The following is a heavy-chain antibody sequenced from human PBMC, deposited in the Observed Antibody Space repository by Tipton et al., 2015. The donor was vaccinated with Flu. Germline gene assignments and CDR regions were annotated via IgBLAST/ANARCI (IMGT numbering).Heavy chain of an antibody. D-gene: IGHD6-13*01. CDR3: ATGEGGSTWYRGLDH. CDR1: GGSITSSSFH. Sequence: GLVKPSETLSLSCTVSGGSITSSSFHWGWIRQTPGKGLEWIGVIHYSGTTYYNPSLKSRVTVSVDTSKNQFSLNLRSVTAADTAVYYCATGEGGSTWYRGLDHWGQGTLVTVSS. V-gene: IGHV4-39*07. J-gene: IGHJ5*02. CDR2: IHYSGTT.